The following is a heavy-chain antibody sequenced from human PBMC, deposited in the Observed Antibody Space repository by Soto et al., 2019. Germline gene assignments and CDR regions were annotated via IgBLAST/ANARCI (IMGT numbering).Heavy chain of an antibody. J-gene: IGHJ4*02. CDR2: ISSSSSYI. CDR3: ARGDEYSSSSISTFPDY. CDR1: GFTFSSYS. D-gene: IGHD6-6*01. Sequence: EVQLVESGGGLVKPGGSLRLSCAASGFTFSSYSMNWVRQAPGKGLEWVSSISSSSSYIYYEDSVKGRFTISRDNAKNSLYLQMNSLRAEDTAVYYCARGDEYSSSSISTFPDYWGQGTLVTVSS. V-gene: IGHV3-21*01.